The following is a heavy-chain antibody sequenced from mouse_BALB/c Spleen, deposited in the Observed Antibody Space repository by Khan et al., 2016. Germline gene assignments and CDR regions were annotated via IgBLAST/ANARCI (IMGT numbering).Heavy chain of an antibody. CDR3: ARGLYYYGSSYYAMDY. D-gene: IGHD1-1*01. CDR1: GFNIKDTY. CDR2: IDPANGNT. Sequence: VQLQQSGAESVKPGASVKLSCTATGFNIKDTYMYWVKQRPEQGLEWIGRIDPANGNTKYVPKFQGKATITADTSSNTAYLQLSSLTSEDTAVYYCARGLYYYGSSYYAMDYWGQGTSVTVSP. V-gene: IGHV14-3*02. J-gene: IGHJ4*01.